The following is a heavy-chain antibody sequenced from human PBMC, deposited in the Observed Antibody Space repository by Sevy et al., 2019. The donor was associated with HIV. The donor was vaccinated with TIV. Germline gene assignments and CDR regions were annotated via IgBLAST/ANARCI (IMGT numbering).Heavy chain of an antibody. Sequence: GGSLRLSCAASGFTFDDFAMHWVRQAPGKGLEWVSGISWNSGTIGYADSVKGRFTISRDNARNSLYLQMNSLRAEDTAFYYCVKDYTRSWPLVWGCYFDYWGRGILVTVSS. J-gene: IGHJ4*02. D-gene: IGHD6-13*01. CDR3: VKDYTRSWPLVWGCYFDY. V-gene: IGHV3-9*01. CDR2: ISWNSGTI. CDR1: GFTFDDFA.